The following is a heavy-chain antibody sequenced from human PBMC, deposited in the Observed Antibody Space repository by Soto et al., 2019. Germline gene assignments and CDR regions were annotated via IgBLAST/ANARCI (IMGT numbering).Heavy chain of an antibody. CDR2: ISGSGGTT. D-gene: IGHD6-13*01. CDR1: VFTFSNYA. J-gene: IGHJ6*02. Sequence: GRSLKLSCAASVFTFSNYAVSWVRQAPGKGLEWVSAISGSGGTTYYADSVKGRFTISRDNSKNTLYLQMNSLRADDTAVYYCAKDHGPSSSWSYGMDVWGQGTTVTVSS. CDR3: AKDHGPSSSWSYGMDV. V-gene: IGHV3-23*01.